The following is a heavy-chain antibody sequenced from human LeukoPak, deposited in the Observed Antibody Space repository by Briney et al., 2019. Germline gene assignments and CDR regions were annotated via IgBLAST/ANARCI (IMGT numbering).Heavy chain of an antibody. CDR2: IYTSGST. V-gene: IGHV4-61*02. D-gene: IGHD3-10*01. CDR3: ASSVMVRGSFDY. CDR1: GGSISSGSYY. J-gene: IGHJ4*02. Sequence: SETLSLTCTVSGGSISSGSYYWSWIRQPAGKGLEWIGRIYTSGSTNYNPSLKSRVTISVDTSKTQLSLKLSSVTAADTAVYYCASSVMVRGSFDYWGQGTLVTVS.